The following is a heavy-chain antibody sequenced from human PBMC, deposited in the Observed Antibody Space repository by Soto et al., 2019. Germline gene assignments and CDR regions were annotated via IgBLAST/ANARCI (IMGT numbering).Heavy chain of an antibody. CDR2: IWYDGSNK. J-gene: IGHJ4*02. CDR3: AREHSSSHLDY. D-gene: IGHD6-13*01. V-gene: IGHV3-33*01. Sequence: GGSLRLSCAASGFTFSSYGMHWVRQAPGKGLEWVAVIWYDGSNKYYADSVKGRFTISRDNSKNTLYLQMNSLRAEDTAVYYCAREHSSSHLDYWGQGTLVTVSS. CDR1: GFTFSSYG.